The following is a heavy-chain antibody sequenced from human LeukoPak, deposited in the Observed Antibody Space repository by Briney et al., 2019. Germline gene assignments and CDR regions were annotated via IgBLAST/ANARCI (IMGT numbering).Heavy chain of an antibody. CDR2: ISSSDTAI. CDR3: ARASPVASTQHFYY. J-gene: IGHJ4*02. V-gene: IGHV3-48*01. CDR1: GFTFNSYS. D-gene: IGHD6-19*01. Sequence: GGSLRLSCAASGFTFNSYSMSWVRQAPGRGLEWVSYISSSDTAIYYADSVKGRFTISRDNAKNSLYLQMNSLRAEDTAVYYCARASPVASTQHFYYWGQGTLVTVSS.